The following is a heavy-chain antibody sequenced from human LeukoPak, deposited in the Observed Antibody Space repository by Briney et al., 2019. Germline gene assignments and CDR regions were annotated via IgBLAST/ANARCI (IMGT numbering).Heavy chain of an antibody. CDR3: AADGGYGDYVELIDYYYMDV. J-gene: IGHJ6*03. CDR2: IVVGSGNT. Sequence: SVKVSCKASGFTFTSSAMQWVRQARGQRLEWIGWIVVGSGNTNYAKKFQERVTITRDMSTSTAYMELSSLRSEDTAVYYCAADGGYGDYVELIDYYYMDVWGKGTTVTVSS. D-gene: IGHD4-17*01. V-gene: IGHV1-58*02. CDR1: GFTFTSSA.